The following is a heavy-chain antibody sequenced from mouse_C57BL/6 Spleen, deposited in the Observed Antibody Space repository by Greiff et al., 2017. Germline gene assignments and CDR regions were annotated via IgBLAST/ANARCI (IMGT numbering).Heavy chain of an antibody. J-gene: IGHJ2*01. V-gene: IGHV1-9*01. Sequence: VQLQQSGAELMKPGASVKLSCKATGYTFTGYWIEWVKQRPGHGLEWIGEILPGSGSTNYNEKFTGKATFTADTSSNTAYMQLSSLTAEDSDIDYCARKKGIYSGDYFDYWGQGTTLTVSS. CDR2: ILPGSGST. CDR3: ARKKGIYSGDYFDY. D-gene: IGHD2-1*01. CDR1: GYTFTGYW.